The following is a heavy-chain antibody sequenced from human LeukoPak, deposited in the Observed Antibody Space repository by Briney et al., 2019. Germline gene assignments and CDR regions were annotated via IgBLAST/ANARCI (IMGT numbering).Heavy chain of an antibody. V-gene: IGHV4-59*01. Sequence: SETLSLTCTVSGGSISSDYWSWVRQPPGKGLERVGYMFYGGSATYNSSLKRRVTISVDSSKNQFSLKLRSVTAADTAVYYCARGTTTAAYNWFDHWGQGTLVTVSS. J-gene: IGHJ5*02. D-gene: IGHD1-26*01. CDR3: ARGTTTAAYNWFDH. CDR2: MFYGGSA. CDR1: GGSISSDY.